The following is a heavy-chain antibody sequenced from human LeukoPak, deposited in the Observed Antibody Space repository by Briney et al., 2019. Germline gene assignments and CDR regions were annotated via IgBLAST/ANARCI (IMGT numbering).Heavy chain of an antibody. Sequence: GGSLRLSCAASGFTFSSYSMNWVRQAPGKGLEWVSSISSSSSYIYYADSVKGRFTIPRDNAKNSLYLQMNSLRAEDTAVYYCARWALPGIAAAGTREDYWGQGTLVTVSS. CDR1: GFTFSSYS. D-gene: IGHD6-13*01. V-gene: IGHV3-21*01. J-gene: IGHJ4*02. CDR3: ARWALPGIAAAGTREDY. CDR2: ISSSSSYI.